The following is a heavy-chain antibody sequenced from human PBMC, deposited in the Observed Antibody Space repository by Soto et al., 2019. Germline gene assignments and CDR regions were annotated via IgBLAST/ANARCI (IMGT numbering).Heavy chain of an antibody. CDR3: AREYPSRIAAAGLDY. V-gene: IGHV3-30-3*01. CDR1: GVTFSSYA. CDR2: ISYDGSNK. J-gene: IGHJ4*02. D-gene: IGHD6-13*01. Sequence: PWGSLRLSCAASGVTFSSYAMPWVRQAPGKGLEWVAVISYDGSNKYYADSVKGRFTISRDNSKNTLYLQMNSLRAEDTAVYYCAREYPSRIAAAGLDYWGQGTLVTVSS.